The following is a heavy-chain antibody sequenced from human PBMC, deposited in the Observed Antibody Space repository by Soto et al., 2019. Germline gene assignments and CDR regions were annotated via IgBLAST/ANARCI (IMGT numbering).Heavy chain of an antibody. CDR1: GFTFDDYA. CDR3: AKSELSGGASGAFDI. D-gene: IGHD2-8*02. Sequence: GGSLRLSCAASGFTFDDYAMHWVRQAPGKGLEWVSGISWNSGSIGYADSVKGRFTISRDNAKNSLYLQMNSLRAEDTALYYCAKSELSGGASGAFDIRGQGTMVTVSS. V-gene: IGHV3-9*01. J-gene: IGHJ3*02. CDR2: ISWNSGSI.